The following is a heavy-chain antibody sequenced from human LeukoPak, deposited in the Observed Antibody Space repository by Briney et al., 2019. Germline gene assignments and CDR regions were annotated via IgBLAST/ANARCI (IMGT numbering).Heavy chain of an antibody. D-gene: IGHD2-21*02. CDR1: GGGITSSSYY. V-gene: IGHV4-39*01. Sequence: SETLSLTCTVSGGGITSSSYYWCWIRQPPGKGLEWIGSIYYSGSTYYNPSLKSRVTISVDTSKNQFSLKLSSVTAADTAVYYCAREHIVVVTAISHTIDYWGQGTLVTASS. CDR2: IYYSGST. CDR3: AREHIVVVTAISHTIDY. J-gene: IGHJ4*02.